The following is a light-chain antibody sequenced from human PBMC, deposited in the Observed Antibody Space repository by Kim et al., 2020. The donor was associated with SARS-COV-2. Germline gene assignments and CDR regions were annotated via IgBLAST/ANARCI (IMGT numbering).Light chain of an antibody. V-gene: IGLV3-19*01. CDR1: SLRNYY. J-gene: IGLJ2*01. CDR3: NSRDSSGNHLV. CDR2: GKN. Sequence: SSELTQDPTVSVALGQPVRITCQGDSLRNYYASWYQQKPGQAPVLVIYGKNNRPSGIPDRFSASTSGNTASLTITGTQAEDEADYYCNSRDSSGNHLVFGGGTQLSFL.